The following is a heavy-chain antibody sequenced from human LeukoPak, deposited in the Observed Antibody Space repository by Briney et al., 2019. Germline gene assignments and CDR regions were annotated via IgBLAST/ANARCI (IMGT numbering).Heavy chain of an antibody. Sequence: GGSLRLSCTVSGFTFRDYAMSWFRQAPGKGREWVGFIRSKAYGGTTEYAASVKGSFTISRDDSKSIAYLQMNSLKTEDTAVYYCTRDTGSYLDSDWFDPWGQGTLVTVSS. CDR2: IRSKAYGGTT. CDR1: GFTFRDYA. D-gene: IGHD3-10*01. J-gene: IGHJ5*02. V-gene: IGHV3-49*03. CDR3: TRDTGSYLDSDWFDP.